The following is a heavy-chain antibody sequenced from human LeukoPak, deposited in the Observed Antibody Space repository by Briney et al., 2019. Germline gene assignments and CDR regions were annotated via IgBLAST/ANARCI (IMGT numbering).Heavy chain of an antibody. CDR3: ARDPYSSGWSDY. D-gene: IGHD6-19*01. V-gene: IGHV1-18*01. CDR1: GYTFTSDG. J-gene: IGHJ4*02. Sequence: GASVKVSCKASGYTFTSDGISWVRQGPGQGLEWMGWISAYNGNTNYAQKLQGRVTMTTDTSTSTAYMELRTLRSDDTAVYYCARDPYSSGWSDYWGQGTLVTVSS. CDR2: ISAYNGNT.